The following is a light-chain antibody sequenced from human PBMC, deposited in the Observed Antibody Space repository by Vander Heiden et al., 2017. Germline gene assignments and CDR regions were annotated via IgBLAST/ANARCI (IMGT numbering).Light chain of an antibody. Sequence: GLTQSPGTVSLSPGERATLSCRAGQSVSSSYLAWYQKKTGQAPRLLIYGASSRATGIPDRFSGSGCGTDFTRTISRLEPEDFAVYYCQQYGSSPTFGQGTRLEIK. CDR3: QQYGSSPT. CDR1: QSVSSSY. V-gene: IGKV3-20*01. CDR2: GAS. J-gene: IGKJ5*01.